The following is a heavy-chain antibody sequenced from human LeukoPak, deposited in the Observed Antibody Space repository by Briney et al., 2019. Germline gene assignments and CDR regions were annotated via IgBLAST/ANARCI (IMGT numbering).Heavy chain of an antibody. CDR3: AKDFRTASGSYSRRAFDI. CDR2: IYSGGST. V-gene: IGHV3-66*02. J-gene: IGHJ3*02. Sequence: GGSLRLSCAASGFTVSSNYMSWVRQAPGKGLEWVSVIYSGGSTYYADSVKGRFTISRDNSKNTLYLQMNSLRAEDTAVYYCAKDFRTASGSYSRRAFDIWGQGTMVTVSS. D-gene: IGHD1-26*01. CDR1: GFTVSSNY.